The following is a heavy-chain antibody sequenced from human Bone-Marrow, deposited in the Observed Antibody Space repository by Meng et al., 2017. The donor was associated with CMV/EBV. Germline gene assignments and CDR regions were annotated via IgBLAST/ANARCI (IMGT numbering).Heavy chain of an antibody. J-gene: IGHJ4*02. CDR1: GFTVSSNY. Sequence: GESLKISCAASGFTVSSNYMSWVRQAPGKGLEWVSVIYSCGSTYYADSVKGRFTISRDNSKNTLYLQMHSLRAEDTAVYYCAKAEEPSQLIESYLDYWGQGTLVTVSS. CDR2: IYSCGST. CDR3: AKAEEPSQLIESYLDY. D-gene: IGHD1-1*01. V-gene: IGHV3-53*01.